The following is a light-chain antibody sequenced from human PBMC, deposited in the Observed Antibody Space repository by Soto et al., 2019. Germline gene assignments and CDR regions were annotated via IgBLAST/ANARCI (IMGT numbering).Light chain of an antibody. V-gene: IGLV2-14*01. CDR2: EVS. CDR1: KSDVGGYNF. CDR3: NSYTSSTLYV. Sequence: QSALTQPASVSGSPGQSVTISCTGTKSDVGGYNFVSWYQQYPGKAPRLLIYEVSSRPSGVSSRFSGSKSGNTASLTISGLRAEDEADYYCNSYTSSTLYVFGTRTKLTVL. J-gene: IGLJ1*01.